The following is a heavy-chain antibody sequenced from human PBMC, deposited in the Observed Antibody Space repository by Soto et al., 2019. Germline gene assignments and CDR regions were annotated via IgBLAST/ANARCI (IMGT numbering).Heavy chain of an antibody. CDR1: GFTFSSYG. D-gene: IGHD6-13*01. CDR2: IWYDGSNK. V-gene: IGHV3-33*01. CDR3: APADIAAAGTYYFDY. Sequence: GGSLRLSCAASGFTFSSYGMHWVRQAPGKGLEWVAVIWYDGSNKYYADSVKGRFTISRDNSKNTLYLQMNSLRAEDTAVYYCAPADIAAAGTYYFDYWGQGTLVTVSS. J-gene: IGHJ4*02.